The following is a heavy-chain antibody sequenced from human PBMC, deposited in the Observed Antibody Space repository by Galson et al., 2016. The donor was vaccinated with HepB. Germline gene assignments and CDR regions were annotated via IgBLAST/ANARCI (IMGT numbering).Heavy chain of an antibody. CDR3: ARDWRGSGSYNPYYYYGMDV. J-gene: IGHJ6*02. V-gene: IGHV3-53*01. Sequence: SLRLSCAASGFTVSSNCMSWVRQAPGTGLEWVSLIYSGGTTFSADSVKGRFTISRDNSKNTLYLQMNSLRAEDTAVYYCARDWRGSGSYNPYYYYGMDVWGQGTTVTVSS. D-gene: IGHD3-10*01. CDR2: IYSGGTT. CDR1: GFTVSSNC.